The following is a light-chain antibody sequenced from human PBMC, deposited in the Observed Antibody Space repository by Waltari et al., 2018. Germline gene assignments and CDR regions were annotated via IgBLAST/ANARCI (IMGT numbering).Light chain of an antibody. CDR2: DKN. J-gene: IGLJ2*01. V-gene: IGLV3-19*01. Sequence: SSELTQDPAVSVAMGQTVRIPCQGDSLRSYYASWYKQRPGQAPINVIYDKNNRPSGVPDRFAGASSHNTASLTITGAQAEDEASYYCHSRDASGVAGSFGGGTKLTVL. CDR3: HSRDASGVAGS. CDR1: SLRSYY.